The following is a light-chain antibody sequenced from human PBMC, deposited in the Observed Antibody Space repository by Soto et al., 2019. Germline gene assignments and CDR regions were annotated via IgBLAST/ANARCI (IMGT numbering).Light chain of an antibody. CDR1: SSNIGAEYD. J-gene: IGLJ1*01. CDR2: GDN. V-gene: IGLV1-40*01. Sequence: QAVVTQPPSVSGAPGQRVAISCTGSSSNIGAEYDVHWYQQLPVTAPKRLIYGDNNRPSGVPDRFSGSKSGTSASLAITGLQPEDEADYYCQSYDSSLTTFVFGTGTKLTVL. CDR3: QSYDSSLTTFV.